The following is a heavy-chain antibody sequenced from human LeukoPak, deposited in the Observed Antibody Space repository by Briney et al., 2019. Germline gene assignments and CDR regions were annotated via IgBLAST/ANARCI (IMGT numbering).Heavy chain of an antibody. V-gene: IGHV3-74*01. CDR3: AKGESSSWFD. CDR1: GFTFSTYR. J-gene: IGHJ4*02. CDR2: MNSDGSST. Sequence: GGSLRLSCAASGFTFSTYRMHWVRQGPGKGLVWVSGMNSDGSSTVYADSVKGRFTISRDNAKNTLYLQVNSLRAEDTAVYYCAKGESSSWFDWGQGALVTVSS. D-gene: IGHD6-13*01.